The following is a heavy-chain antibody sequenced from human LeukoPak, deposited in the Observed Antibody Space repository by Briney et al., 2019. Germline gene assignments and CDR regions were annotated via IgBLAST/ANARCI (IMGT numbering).Heavy chain of an antibody. Sequence: GASAKVSCKASGYTFANHYLYWVRQAPGQGLEWVGTINPSGGRTNYAQKFQGRVSMTRDTSTRTIYMELSSLRSEDTALYYCARQGGYSSAIGMGYWGQGTLVTVSS. CDR3: ARQGGYSSAIGMGY. V-gene: IGHV1-46*01. CDR2: INPSGGRT. CDR1: GYTFANHY. D-gene: IGHD6-19*01. J-gene: IGHJ4*02.